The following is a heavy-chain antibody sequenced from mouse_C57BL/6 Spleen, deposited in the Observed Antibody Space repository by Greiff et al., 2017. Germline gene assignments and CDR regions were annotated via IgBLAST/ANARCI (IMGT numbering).Heavy chain of an antibody. Sequence: EVQLVESGGGLVQPKGSLKLSCAASGFTFNTYAMHWVRQAPGKGLEWVARIRSKSSNYATYYADSVKDRFTISRDDSQSMLYLQMNNLKTEDTAMYYCVRDHEDAAQATFDYWGQGTTLTVSS. CDR3: VRDHEDAAQATFDY. CDR1: GFTFNTYA. CDR2: IRSKSSNYAT. D-gene: IGHD3-2*02. V-gene: IGHV10-3*01. J-gene: IGHJ2*01.